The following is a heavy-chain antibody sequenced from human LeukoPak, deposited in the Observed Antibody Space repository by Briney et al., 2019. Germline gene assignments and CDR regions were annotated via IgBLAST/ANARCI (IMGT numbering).Heavy chain of an antibody. CDR2: INHSGST. V-gene: IGHV4-34*01. J-gene: IGHJ5*02. CDR1: GGSFSGYY. CDR3: ARRLTYGSGSYWFDP. Sequence: SETLSLTCAVYGGSFSGYYWSWIRQPPGKGLEWIGEINHSGSTNYNPSLKSRVTISVDTSKNQFSLKLSSVTAADTAVYYCARRLTYGSGSYWFDPWGQGTLVTVSS. D-gene: IGHD3-10*01.